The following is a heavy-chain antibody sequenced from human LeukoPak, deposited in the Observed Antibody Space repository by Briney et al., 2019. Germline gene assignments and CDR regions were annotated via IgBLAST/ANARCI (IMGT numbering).Heavy chain of an antibody. D-gene: IGHD2-2*01. CDR3: AKDKLGSCSSTTCSDFDN. CDR2: IKPDESEK. CDR1: GFTFRSHW. J-gene: IGHJ4*02. Sequence: GGSLRLSCVASGFTFRSHWMSWVRRAPGKGLEWVANIKPDESEKYCVDSVRGRFTISRDNAKNSLYLQMNSLRAEDTAIYYCAKDKLGSCSSTTCSDFDNWGQGTLVTVSS. V-gene: IGHV3-7*03.